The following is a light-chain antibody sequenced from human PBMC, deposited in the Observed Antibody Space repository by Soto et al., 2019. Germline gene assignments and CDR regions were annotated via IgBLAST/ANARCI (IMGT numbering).Light chain of an antibody. CDR3: QQTYSTPQPS. V-gene: IGKV1-39*01. CDR2: ATS. CDR1: QSIGTS. Sequence: DIQMTQSPSSLSASVQDRVTITCRASQSIGTSLNWYQQKPGKSPKLPIYATSNLYSGVPSRFSGSGSGTDFTLTISSLQPEDFATYYCQQTYSTPQPSFGGGTKVEIK. J-gene: IGKJ4*01.